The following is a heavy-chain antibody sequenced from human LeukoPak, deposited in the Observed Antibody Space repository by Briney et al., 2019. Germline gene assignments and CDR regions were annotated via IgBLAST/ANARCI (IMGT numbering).Heavy chain of an antibody. D-gene: IGHD1-26*01. CDR3: ARAPPGTVGANFDY. J-gene: IGHJ4*02. V-gene: IGHV1-18*01. Sequence: GASVKVSCKASGYTFTNYGISWVRQAPGQGLEWMVWISANNGDTNYARKLQGRVTMTTDTSTSTAYMELRTLISDDTAVYYCARAPPGTVGANFDYWGQGTLVTVSS. CDR1: GYTFTNYG. CDR2: ISANNGDT.